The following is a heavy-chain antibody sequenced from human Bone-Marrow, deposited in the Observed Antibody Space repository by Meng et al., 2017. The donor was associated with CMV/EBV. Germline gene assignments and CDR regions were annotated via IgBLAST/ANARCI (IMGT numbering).Heavy chain of an antibody. J-gene: IGHJ5*02. CDR2: IWYDGSNK. CDR1: GFTFSSYG. Sequence: GGSLRLSCAASGFTFSSYGIHWVRQAPGKGLEGVAVIWYDGSNKYYADSVKGRFTISRDNSKNSLYLQMNSLRAEDTAVYYCATMVVTGTWGQGTLVTVSS. V-gene: IGHV3-33*01. D-gene: IGHD4-23*01. CDR3: ATMVVTGT.